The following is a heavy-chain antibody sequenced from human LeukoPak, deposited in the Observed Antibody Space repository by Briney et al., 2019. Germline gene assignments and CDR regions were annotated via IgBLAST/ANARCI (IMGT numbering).Heavy chain of an antibody. Sequence: ASVKVSCKASGYTFTSYDINWVRQATGQGLEWMGWMNPNSGNTGYAQKFQGRVTMTRNTSISTAYMELSSLRSEDTAVYYCARVWTYYDLWSGYYPTYFDYWGQGTLVTVSS. CDR3: ARVWTYYDLWSGYYPTYFDY. D-gene: IGHD3-3*01. J-gene: IGHJ4*02. CDR1: GYTFTSYD. V-gene: IGHV1-8*01. CDR2: MNPNSGNT.